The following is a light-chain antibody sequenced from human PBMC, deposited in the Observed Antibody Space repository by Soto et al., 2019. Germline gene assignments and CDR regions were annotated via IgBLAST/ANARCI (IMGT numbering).Light chain of an antibody. CDR1: QSVSSSY. CDR3: QQQEFT. CDR2: GAS. Sequence: EIVLTQSPGTLSLSPGERATLSCRASQSVSSSYLAWYQQKPGQAPRLLIYGASSRATGIPDRFSGSGSGTDFTLTISRLEPEDCAVYYCQQQEFTFGPGTKVDIK. J-gene: IGKJ3*01. V-gene: IGKV3-20*01.